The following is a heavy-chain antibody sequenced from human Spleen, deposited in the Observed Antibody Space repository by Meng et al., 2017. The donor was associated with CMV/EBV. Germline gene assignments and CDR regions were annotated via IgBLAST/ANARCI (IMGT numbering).Heavy chain of an antibody. J-gene: IGHJ6*02. CDR2: IKEDGSEK. CDR3: ARGGVRATGHFYYGMDV. V-gene: IGHV3-7*03. D-gene: IGHD3-10*01. CDR1: GFTFSNYW. Sequence: GGSLRLSCAASGFTFSNYWMTWLRQAPGRGLELVAHIKEDGSEKYFVGSVKGRFTISRDNAKSSLYLQMNSLRPEDTAVYYCARGGVRATGHFYYGMDVWGQGTTVTVSS.